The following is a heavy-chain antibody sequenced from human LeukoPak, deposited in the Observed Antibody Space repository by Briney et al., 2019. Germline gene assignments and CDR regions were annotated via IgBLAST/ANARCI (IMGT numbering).Heavy chain of an antibody. D-gene: IGHD4-17*01. Sequence: PGGSLRLSCAASGFTFSSYGMHWVRQAPGKGLEWVAVIWYDGSNKYYADSVKGRFTISRDNSKNTLYLQMNSLRAEDTAVYYCARGNYGDYEFDYWGQGTLVTVSP. J-gene: IGHJ4*02. CDR3: ARGNYGDYEFDY. V-gene: IGHV3-33*01. CDR1: GFTFSSYG. CDR2: IWYDGSNK.